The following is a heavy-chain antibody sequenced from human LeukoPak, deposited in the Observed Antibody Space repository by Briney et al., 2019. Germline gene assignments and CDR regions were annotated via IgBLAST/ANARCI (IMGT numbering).Heavy chain of an antibody. CDR3: ARDYYDSSFLDY. CDR2: IKQDGSEK. Sequence: PGGSLRLSCAASGFTFSSYWMSWVRQAPGKGLEWVANIKQDGSEKYYVDSAKGRFTISRDNAKNSLYLQMNSLRAEDTAVYYRARDYYDSSFLDYWGQGILVTVSS. V-gene: IGHV3-7*01. J-gene: IGHJ4*02. D-gene: IGHD3-22*01. CDR1: GFTFSSYW.